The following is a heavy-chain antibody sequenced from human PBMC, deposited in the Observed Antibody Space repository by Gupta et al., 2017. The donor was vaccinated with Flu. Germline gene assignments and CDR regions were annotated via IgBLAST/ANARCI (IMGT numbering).Heavy chain of an antibody. Sequence: EMELLESGGGLVQPGGSLRLSCAASGFTFSGYSMSWVRQAPGRGPQWVSSISDSGTYTYYADSVKGRFTISRDNSKNTLYLPMNSLTPDDTAVYYCAKRTPGSWGPFGYWGQGTLVTVSS. D-gene: IGHD7-27*01. V-gene: IGHV3-23*01. CDR2: ISDSGTYT. CDR1: GFTFSGYS. CDR3: AKRTPGSWGPFGY. J-gene: IGHJ4*02.